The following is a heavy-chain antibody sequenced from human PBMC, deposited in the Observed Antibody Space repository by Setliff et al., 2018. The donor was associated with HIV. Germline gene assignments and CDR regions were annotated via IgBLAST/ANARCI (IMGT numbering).Heavy chain of an antibody. CDR2: IYYSGST. D-gene: IGHD5-18*01. V-gene: IGHV4-59*12. J-gene: IGHJ4*02. CDR3: ASGEYNYGYRFDY. CDR1: GGSISSYY. Sequence: SETLSLTCTVSGGSISSYYWSWIRQPPGKGLEWIGYIYYSGSTNYNPSLKSRVTISVDTSKNQFSLKLSSVTAADTAVNYCASGEYNYGYRFDYWGQGTLVTVSS.